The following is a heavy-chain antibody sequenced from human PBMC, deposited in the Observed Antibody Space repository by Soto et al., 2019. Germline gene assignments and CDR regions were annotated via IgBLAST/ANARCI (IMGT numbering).Heavy chain of an antibody. CDR3: ARAGYDYGGNCSVFDP. Sequence: QLQLQESGSGLVKPSQTLSLTCAVSGDSITTGGHYWSWIRQPPGKGLEWIGYIYHRGSTFYNPSRKGRVTISEGRSKIHFALQVTSVTAADTAVYYWARAGYDYGGNCSVFDPWGQGTLVTVSS. CDR1: GDSITTGGHY. J-gene: IGHJ5*02. CDR2: IYHRGST. V-gene: IGHV4-30-2*01. D-gene: IGHD4-17*01.